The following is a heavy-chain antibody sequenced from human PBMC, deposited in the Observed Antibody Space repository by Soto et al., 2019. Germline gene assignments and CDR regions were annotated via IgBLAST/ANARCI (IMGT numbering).Heavy chain of an antibody. CDR2: INPSGTNT. Sequence: QVQLVESGGGLAKPGGSLRLSCAASGFTFSDHYMSWIRLAPGKGLEWVSYINPSGTNTDYANSVKGRFTISRDNAENSLYLQMNSLRVEDTALYYCARGHHSLDVWGQGATVTVSS. CDR3: ARGHHSLDV. J-gene: IGHJ6*02. V-gene: IGHV3-11*06. CDR1: GFTFSDHY. D-gene: IGHD4-4*01.